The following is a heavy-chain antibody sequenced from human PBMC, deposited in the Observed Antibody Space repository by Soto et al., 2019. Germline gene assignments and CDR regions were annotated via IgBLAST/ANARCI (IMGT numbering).Heavy chain of an antibody. CDR1: GDTFSSYS. CDR3: ATDGGSTSSSAYNYVVDV. D-gene: IGHD3-16*01. CDR2: IIPMVGTP. V-gene: IGHV1-69*08. Sequence: QAQLVQSGAEVKRPGSSVKVSCKASGDTFSSYSISWVRQAPGQGLEWMGRIIPMVGTPNYAQKFQGRVTFSADKSTSTAYMVLNSLISADTAVYYCATDGGSTSSSAYNYVVDVWGKGTPVTVSS. J-gene: IGHJ6*04.